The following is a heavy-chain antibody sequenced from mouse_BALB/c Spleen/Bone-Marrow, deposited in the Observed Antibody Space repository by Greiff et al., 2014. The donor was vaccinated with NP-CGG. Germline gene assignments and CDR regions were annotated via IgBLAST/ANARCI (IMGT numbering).Heavy chain of an antibody. V-gene: IGHV6-6*02. D-gene: IGHD2-1*01. CDR2: IRLKSNNYAT. J-gene: IGHJ2*01. Sequence: EVKLMESGGGLAQPGGSMKLSCVASGFTFSNYWMNWVRQSPEKGLEWVAEIRLKSNNYATHYAESVKGRFTISRDDSKSSVYLQMNNLRAEDTGIYYCTRIGNYDFDYWGQGTTLTVSS. CDR1: GFTFSNYW. CDR3: TRIGNYDFDY.